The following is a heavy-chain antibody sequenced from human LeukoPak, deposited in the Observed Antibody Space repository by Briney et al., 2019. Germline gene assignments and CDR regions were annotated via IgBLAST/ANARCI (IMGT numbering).Heavy chain of an antibody. Sequence: SAKVSCKASGGTFSSYTISWVRQAPGQGLEWMGRIIPILGIANYAQKFQGRVTITADKSTGTAYMELSSLRSEDTAVYYCASPSTMIDHDAFDIWGQGTMVTVSS. J-gene: IGHJ3*02. CDR2: IIPILGIA. CDR3: ASPSTMIDHDAFDI. D-gene: IGHD3-22*01. CDR1: GGTFSSYT. V-gene: IGHV1-69*02.